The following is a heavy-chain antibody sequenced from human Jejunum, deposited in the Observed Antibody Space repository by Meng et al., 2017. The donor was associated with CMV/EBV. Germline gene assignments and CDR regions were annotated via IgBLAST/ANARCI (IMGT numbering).Heavy chain of an antibody. Sequence: SGVNFDKHAMHWILTTPGKCLEWVSGITSSCDRMAYGDSVKGRFTISRDNAKKSLFLQMNSLRTDDMALYYCAKGDGSYYESAFDVWGQGTMVTVSS. CDR1: GVNFDKHA. CDR2: ITSSCDRM. CDR3: AKGDGSYYESAFDV. V-gene: IGHV3-9*03. D-gene: IGHD3-10*01. J-gene: IGHJ3*01.